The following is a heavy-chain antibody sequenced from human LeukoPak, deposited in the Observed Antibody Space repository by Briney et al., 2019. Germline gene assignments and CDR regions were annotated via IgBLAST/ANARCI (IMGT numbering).Heavy chain of an antibody. V-gene: IGHV1-46*01. D-gene: IGHD3-22*01. CDR2: INPSGGST. CDR3: ASSHYSSGYYLVAFDI. J-gene: IGHJ3*02. CDR1: GYTFTSYY. Sequence: ASVKVSCKASGYTFTSYYMHWVRQAPGQGLEWMGIINPSGGSTSYAQKFQGRVTMTRDMSTSTVYMELSSLRSEDTAVYYCASSHYSSGYYLVAFDIWGQGTMVTVSS.